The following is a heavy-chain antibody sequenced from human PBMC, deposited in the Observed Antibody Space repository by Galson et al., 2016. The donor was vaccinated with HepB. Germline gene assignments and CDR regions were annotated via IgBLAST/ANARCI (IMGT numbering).Heavy chain of an antibody. J-gene: IGHJ5*02. CDR3: ARANLGFCTSTTCSSNWFDP. D-gene: IGHD2-2*01. CDR2: IYYKGTT. V-gene: IGHV4-39*02. Sequence: ETLSLTCTVSGGSISGSHNYWGWIRQPPGKGLAWMGSIYYKGTTDYNTYPESRLTISVDTSKNPFSLKLTSVTAADTAAYYCARANLGFCTSTTCSSNWFDPWGQGTLVTVSS. CDR1: GGSISGSHNY.